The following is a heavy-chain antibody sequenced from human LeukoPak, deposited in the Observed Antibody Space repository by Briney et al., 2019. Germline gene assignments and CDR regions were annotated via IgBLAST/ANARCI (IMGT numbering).Heavy chain of an antibody. J-gene: IGHJ4*02. D-gene: IGHD3-22*01. CDR2: ISSSSSYI. CDR1: GFTFSSYS. Sequence: GGSLRLSCAASGFTFSSYSMNWVRQAPGKGLEWVSSISSSSSYIYYADSVKGRFTISRDNAKNSLYLQMNSLRAEDTAVYYCARDRAPYDSSGYYYWGQGTLVTVSS. CDR3: ARDRAPYDSSGYYY. V-gene: IGHV3-21*01.